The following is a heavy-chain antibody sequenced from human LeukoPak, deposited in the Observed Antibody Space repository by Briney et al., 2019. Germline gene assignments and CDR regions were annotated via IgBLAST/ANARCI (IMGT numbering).Heavy chain of an antibody. V-gene: IGHV3-30*04. CDR2: ISYDGNNK. CDR1: GLTFSTYP. J-gene: IGHJ1*01. D-gene: IGHD3-10*01. CDR3: ARDLNGLGDPLFFQH. Sequence: GGSLRLSCAAAGLTFSTYPMHWVRQAPGKGREWVAVISYDGNNKYYADSVKGRFTISRDDSKNTLYLQMDSLRTEDTAVYFCARDLNGLGDPLFFQHWGQGTLVTVSS.